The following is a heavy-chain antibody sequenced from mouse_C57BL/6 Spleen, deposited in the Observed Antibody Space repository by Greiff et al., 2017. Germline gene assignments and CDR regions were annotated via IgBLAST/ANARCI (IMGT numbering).Heavy chain of an antibody. Sequence: EVKVEESGPGLVKPSQSLSLTCSVTGYSITSGYYWNWIRQFPGNKLEWMGYISYDGSNNYNPSLKNRISITRDTSKNQFFLKLNSVTTEDTATYYCARGGYDYDKYYFDYWGQGTTLTVSS. CDR1: GYSITSGYY. J-gene: IGHJ2*01. CDR3: ARGGYDYDKYYFDY. V-gene: IGHV3-6*01. D-gene: IGHD2-4*01. CDR2: ISYDGSN.